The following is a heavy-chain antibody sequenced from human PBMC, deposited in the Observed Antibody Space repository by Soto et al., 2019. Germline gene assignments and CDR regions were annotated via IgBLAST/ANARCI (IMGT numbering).Heavy chain of an antibody. Sequence: HPGGSLRLSCAASGLTLSSYAMSWVRQAPRKGLEWVSAISGSGGSTYYADSVKGRFTISRDNSKNTLYLQMNSLRAEDTAVYYCAKAKGRPFTKEMYYDFWCCCDPRGKHCFPARRFTDP. CDR2: ISGSGGST. D-gene: IGHD3-3*01. J-gene: IGHJ5*02. CDR3: AKAKGRPFTKEMYYDFWCCCDPRGKHCFPARRFTDP. V-gene: IGHV3-23*01. CDR1: GLTLSSYA.